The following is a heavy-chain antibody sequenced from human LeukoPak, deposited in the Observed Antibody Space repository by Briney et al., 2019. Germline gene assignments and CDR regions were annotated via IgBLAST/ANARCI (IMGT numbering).Heavy chain of an antibody. Sequence: PSETLSLTCTVSGGSVSFTTYYWGWIRQPPGKGLEWIGSIYYSGSTYYNPSLKSRVTISIDTSKNQFSLNLNSVTAAGTALYSCARHYLGGNYPDYFNHWGQGTLVTVSS. D-gene: IGHD1-26*01. J-gene: IGHJ4*02. CDR2: IYYSGST. CDR3: ARHYLGGNYPDYFNH. V-gene: IGHV4-39*01. CDR1: GGSVSFTTYY.